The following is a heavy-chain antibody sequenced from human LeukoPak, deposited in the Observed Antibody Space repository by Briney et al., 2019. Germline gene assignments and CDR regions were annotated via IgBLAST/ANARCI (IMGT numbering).Heavy chain of an antibody. V-gene: IGHV4-59*12. J-gene: IGHJ4*02. CDR2: FHHSGNT. CDR1: GASISRYY. CDR3: ARRAAALDS. Sequence: SETLSLTCSVSGASISRYYWSWIRQPPGKGLEWIGYFHHSGNTNYSPSLSSRITTSVDTSKNQFSLRLNSVTAADTAIYYCARRAAALDSWGQGTLVTVSS. D-gene: IGHD6-13*01.